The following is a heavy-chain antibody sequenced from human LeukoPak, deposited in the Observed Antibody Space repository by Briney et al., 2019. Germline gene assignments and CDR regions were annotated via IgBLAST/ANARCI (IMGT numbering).Heavy chain of an antibody. CDR3: ARDDGVRTEYFQH. J-gene: IGHJ1*01. V-gene: IGHV3-7*01. Sequence: GGSLRLSCAASGFTFSSYWMSWVRQAPGKGLEWVANIKQDGSEKYYVDSVKGRFTISRDNAKNSLYLQMNSLRAEDTAVYYCARDDGVRTEYFQHWGQGTLVTVSS. D-gene: IGHD4-17*01. CDR1: GFTFSSYW. CDR2: IKQDGSEK.